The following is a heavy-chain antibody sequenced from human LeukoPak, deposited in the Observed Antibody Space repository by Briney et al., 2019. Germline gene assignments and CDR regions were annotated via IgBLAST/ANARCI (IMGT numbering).Heavy chain of an antibody. J-gene: IGHJ2*01. CDR2: ISYDGSNK. Sequence: GGSLRLSCAASGFTFSSYAMHWVRQAPGKGLEWVAVISYDGSNKYYADSVKGRFTISRDNSKNTLYLQMNSLRAEDTAVYYCARVASRCSGGSCYWPDNGYWYFDLWGRGTLVTVSS. CDR1: GFTFSSYA. V-gene: IGHV3-30-3*01. D-gene: IGHD2-15*01. CDR3: ARVASRCSGGSCYWPDNGYWYFDL.